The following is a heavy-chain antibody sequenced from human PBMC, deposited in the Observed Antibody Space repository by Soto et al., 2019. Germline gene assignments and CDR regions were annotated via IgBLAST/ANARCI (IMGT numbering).Heavy chain of an antibody. V-gene: IGHV1-18*01. J-gene: IGHJ6*02. CDR1: GYIFVNYG. CDR3: VMVDNYVTPTPQDV. D-gene: IGHD3-16*01. Sequence: QVQLVQSGDEVKKPGASVKVSCKASGYIFVNYGIAWVRQAPGQGLEWMGWFSPYTGNTHSATKVQGRLTMTTDTSTSTADMDLGSLTSDDTAVYYCVMVDNYVTPTPQDVWGQGTTVTVSS. CDR2: FSPYTGNT.